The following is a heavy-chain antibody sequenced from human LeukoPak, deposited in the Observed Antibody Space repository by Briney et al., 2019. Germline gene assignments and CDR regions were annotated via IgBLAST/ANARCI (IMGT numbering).Heavy chain of an antibody. CDR3: ARDPGDTDWYNFDF. CDR2: IHASGST. Sequence: PSETLSLTCTVSGGSMSGHFWSWFRRPPGKGLENIGYIHASGSTNYNLSYKSRVAVSLEMSKNRFSLSLSSVTAADTAVYYCARDPGDTDWYNFDFWGQGILVTVSS. CDR1: GGSMSGHF. V-gene: IGHV4-59*11. D-gene: IGHD3-9*01. J-gene: IGHJ4*02.